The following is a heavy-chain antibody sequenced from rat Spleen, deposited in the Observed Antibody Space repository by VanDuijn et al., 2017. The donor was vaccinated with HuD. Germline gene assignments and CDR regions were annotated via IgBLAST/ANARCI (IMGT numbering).Heavy chain of an antibody. CDR2: ISYDGSST. Sequence: EVQLVESDGGLVQPGRSLKLSCAASGFTFSDYYMAWVRQAPTKGREWVATISYDGSSTYYRDSVKGRFTISRDNAKSTLYLQMDSLRSEDTATYYCARQGIRGSYYYVMDAWGQGASVTVSS. CDR1: GFTFSDYY. D-gene: IGHD4-4*01. J-gene: IGHJ4*01. CDR3: ARQGIRGSYYYVMDA. V-gene: IGHV5-29*01.